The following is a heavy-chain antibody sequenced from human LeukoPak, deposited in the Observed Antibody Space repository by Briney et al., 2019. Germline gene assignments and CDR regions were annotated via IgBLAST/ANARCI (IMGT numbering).Heavy chain of an antibody. J-gene: IGHJ5*02. V-gene: IGHV3-30*02. CDR2: IRYDGSNK. D-gene: IGHD2-2*02. CDR1: GFTFSSYG. Sequence: GGSLRLSCAASGFTFSSYGMHWVRQAPGKGLEWVAFIRYDGSNKYYADSVKGRFTISSDNSKNTLYLQMNSLRAEDTAVYYCAKDRYCSSTSCYTRGNWFDPWGQGTLVTVSS. CDR3: AKDRYCSSTSCYTRGNWFDP.